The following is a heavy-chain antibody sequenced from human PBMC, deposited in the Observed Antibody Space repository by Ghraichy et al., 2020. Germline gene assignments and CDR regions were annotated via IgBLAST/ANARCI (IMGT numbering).Heavy chain of an antibody. J-gene: IGHJ5*02. CDR3: ARVNTLVRGGRGWFDP. D-gene: IGHD3-10*01. CDR2: VYFRGST. V-gene: IGHV4-39*07. Sequence: SETLSLTCRVSGGSISTTRNEWAWIRQPPGKGLEWIGNVYFRGSTYYNPSLQSRVTISVDTSKDQFSLRLDSVTAADTALYYCARVNTLVRGGRGWFDPWGQGTLVIGSS. CDR1: GGSISTTRNE.